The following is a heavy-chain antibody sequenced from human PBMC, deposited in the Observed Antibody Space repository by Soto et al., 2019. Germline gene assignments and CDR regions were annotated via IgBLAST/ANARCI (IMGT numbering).Heavy chain of an antibody. Sequence: PSETLSLTCLVSGGSISSGDYYWSWIRQPPGKGLEWIGYIYYSGSSNYNPSLKSRLTISVDKSKNQVSLKLTSVTAADTAVYYCARGLYYYDSSGYYPSYFDYWGQGTLVTVSS. CDR1: GGSISSGDYY. V-gene: IGHV4-30-4*01. J-gene: IGHJ4*02. CDR3: ARGLYYYDSSGYYPSYFDY. D-gene: IGHD3-22*01. CDR2: IYYSGSS.